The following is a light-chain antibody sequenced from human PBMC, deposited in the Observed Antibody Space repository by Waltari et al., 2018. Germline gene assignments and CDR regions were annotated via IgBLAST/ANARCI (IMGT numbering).Light chain of an antibody. CDR2: YAS. V-gene: IGKV6-21*02. J-gene: IGKJ5*01. CDR3: HQTRSLPIT. Sequence: TCRASKRIGISLHGYQQRPGQSPKLLIKYASRSISGVPSRFSGSGSGTDFTLTSNSLEGEDAATYYCHQTRSLPITFGQGTRLEI. CDR1: KRIGIS.